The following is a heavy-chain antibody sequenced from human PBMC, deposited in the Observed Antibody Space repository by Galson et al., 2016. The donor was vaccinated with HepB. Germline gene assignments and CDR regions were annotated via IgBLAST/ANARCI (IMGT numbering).Heavy chain of an antibody. CDR1: GFTFSSYW. D-gene: IGHD5-18*01. V-gene: IGHV3-30*03. CDR2: ISYDGSNK. CDR3: ARTFAPNLYSYGYGRWVDP. J-gene: IGHJ5*02. Sequence: SLRLSCAASGFTFSSYWMHWVRQAPGKGLEWVAVISYDGSNKYYADSVKGRFTISRDNSKNTLYLQMNSLRAEDTAVYYCARTFAPNLYSYGYGRWVDPWGQATLVTVSS.